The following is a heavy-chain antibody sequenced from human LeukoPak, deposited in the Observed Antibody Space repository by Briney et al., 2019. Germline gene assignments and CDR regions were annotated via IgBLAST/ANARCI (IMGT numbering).Heavy chain of an antibody. V-gene: IGHV3-43*01. CDR3: AKDVGPNYGSGSYHRGASWGYYFDY. Sequence: GSLRLSCAASGFTFDDYTMHWVRQAPGKGLEWVSLISWDGGSTYYADSVKGRFTISRDNSKNSLYLQMNSLRTEDTALYYCAKDVGPNYGSGSYHRGASWGYYFDYWGQGTLVTVSS. CDR2: ISWDGGST. J-gene: IGHJ4*02. D-gene: IGHD3-10*01. CDR1: GFTFDDYT.